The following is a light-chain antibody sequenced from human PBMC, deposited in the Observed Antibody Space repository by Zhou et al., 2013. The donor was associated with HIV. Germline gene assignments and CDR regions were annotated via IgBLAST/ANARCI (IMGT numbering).Light chain of an antibody. CDR3: LKYDSAPRT. V-gene: IGKV1-NL1*01. J-gene: IGKJ1*01. Sequence: DIQMTQSPSSLSASVGDRVTITCRASQGIRNSLAWYQQKQGKAPKLLLYAASRLESGVPSRFSGSGSGTDYTLTISSLQPEDFATYYCLKYDSAPRTFGQGTKVDIK. CDR2: AAS. CDR1: QGIRNS.